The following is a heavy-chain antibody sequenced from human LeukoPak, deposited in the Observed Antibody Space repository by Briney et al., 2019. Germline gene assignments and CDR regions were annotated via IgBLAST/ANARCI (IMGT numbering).Heavy chain of an antibody. Sequence: GGSLRLSCAASGLSFSVYAMSWVRQAPGKGLEWVSTISGGGDSTFYADSVKGRFTISRDNSNNTLYLQMNSLRAEDTAEYYCAKETVVVVAATPDAFDIWGQGTMVTVSS. CDR3: AKETVVVVAATPDAFDI. J-gene: IGHJ3*02. D-gene: IGHD2-15*01. CDR2: ISGGGDST. CDR1: GLSFSVYA. V-gene: IGHV3-23*01.